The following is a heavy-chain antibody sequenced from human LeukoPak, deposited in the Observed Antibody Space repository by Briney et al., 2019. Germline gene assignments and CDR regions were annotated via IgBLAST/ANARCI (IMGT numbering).Heavy chain of an antibody. J-gene: IGHJ4*02. CDR3: ARQLELRFDY. CDR2: IYYSGST. D-gene: IGHD1-7*01. V-gene: IGHV4-59*08. Sequence: SETLSLTCTVSGGSISSYYWSWIRQPPGKGLEWIGYIYYSGSTNYNPSLKSRVTISVDTSKNQFSLKLSSVTAADTAVYYCARQLELRFDYWGRGTLVTVSS. CDR1: GGSISSYY.